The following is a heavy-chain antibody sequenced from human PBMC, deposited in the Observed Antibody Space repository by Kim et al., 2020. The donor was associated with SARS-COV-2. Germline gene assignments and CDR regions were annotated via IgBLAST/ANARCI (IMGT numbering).Heavy chain of an antibody. V-gene: IGHV3-49*04. CDR2: IRSKAYGGTT. CDR3: TRDCSPMNYYDGY. Sequence: GGSLRLSCTASGFTFGDYAMSWVRQAPGKGLEWVGFIRSKAYGGTTEYAASVKGRFTISRDDSKSIAYLQMNSLKTEDTAVYYCTRDCSPMNYYDGYWGQGTLVTVSS. CDR1: GFTFGDYA. J-gene: IGHJ4*02. D-gene: IGHD3-22*01.